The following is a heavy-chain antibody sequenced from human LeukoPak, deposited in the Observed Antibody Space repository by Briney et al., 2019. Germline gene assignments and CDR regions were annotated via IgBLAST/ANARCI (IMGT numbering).Heavy chain of an antibody. CDR2: IYPGNSDT. V-gene: IGHV5-51*01. CDR1: GYILTNNW. D-gene: IGHD6-13*01. CDR3: VRFGYTSSLDY. J-gene: IGHJ4*02. Sequence: GESLKISCKISGYILTNNWIGWVRQVPGKGLEWMGLIYPGNSDTKYSPSFQGQITLSVDKSISTAYLHWSSLKASDTAMYYCVRFGYTSSLDYWGQGTLVTVSS.